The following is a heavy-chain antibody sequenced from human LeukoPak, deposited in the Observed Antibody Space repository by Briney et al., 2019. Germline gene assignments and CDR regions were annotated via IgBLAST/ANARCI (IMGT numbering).Heavy chain of an antibody. CDR1: GFTFRNYG. D-gene: IGHD2-15*01. Sequence: PGGSLRLSCAASGFTFRNYGMQWVRKAPGKGVEWVAYIRYDGSYEYYADSVKGRFTISRDNSKNTLYMQLNNLRAEDTAVYYCARDLAYCSGGSCYLWGQGALVTVSS. J-gene: IGHJ4*02. CDR3: ARDLAYCSGGSCYL. CDR2: IRYDGSYE. V-gene: IGHV3-30*02.